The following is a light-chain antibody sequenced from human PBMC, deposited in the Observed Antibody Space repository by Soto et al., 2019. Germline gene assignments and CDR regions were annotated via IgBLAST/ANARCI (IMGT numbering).Light chain of an antibody. J-gene: IGLJ2*01. Sequence: QSALTQPASVSGSLGQSITISCTGTSSDVGGYNYVSWYQQHPGKDPKVVIFEVTYRPSGVSSRFSGSKSGNTASLTVSGLQAEDKGDYYCSSYTSTSTVVFGGGTKVTVL. CDR1: SSDVGGYNY. CDR3: SSYTSTSTVV. V-gene: IGLV2-14*01. CDR2: EVT.